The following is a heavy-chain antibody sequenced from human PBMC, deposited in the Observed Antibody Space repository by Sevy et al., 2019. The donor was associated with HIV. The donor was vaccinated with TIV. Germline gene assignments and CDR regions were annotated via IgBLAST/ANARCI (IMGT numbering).Heavy chain of an antibody. CDR2: INWNGGST. V-gene: IGHV3-20*04. CDR3: ARVPTRSSSWSSGDAFDI. CDR1: GFTFDDYG. D-gene: IGHD6-13*01. J-gene: IGHJ3*02. Sequence: GGSLRLSCAASGFTFDDYGMSWVRQAPGKGLEWVSGINWNGGSTGYADSVKGRFTISRDNAKNSLYLQMNSLRAEDTALYYCARVPTRSSSWSSGDAFDIWGQGTMVTV.